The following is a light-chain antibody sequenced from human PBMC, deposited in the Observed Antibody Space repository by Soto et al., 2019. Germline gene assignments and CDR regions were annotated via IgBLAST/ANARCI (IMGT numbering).Light chain of an antibody. V-gene: IGLV2-23*01. J-gene: IGLJ7*01. CDR1: SGDVGNYNL. CDR2: EGD. Sequence: QSALTQPASVSGSPGQSITISCTGVSGDVGNYNLVSWYQQHPAKAPKLIIYEGDKRPSGVSNRFSGSKSGDTASLTISGLQSEDEAAYYCCSYLGSSTVFGGGTQLTVL. CDR3: CSYLGSSTV.